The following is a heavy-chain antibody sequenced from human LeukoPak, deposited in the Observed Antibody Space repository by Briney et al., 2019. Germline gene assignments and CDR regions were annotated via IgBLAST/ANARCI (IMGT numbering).Heavy chain of an antibody. CDR2: INPNSGGT. Sequence: ASVKVSCKASGYTFTGYYMHWVRQAPGQGLEWMGWINPNSGGTNYAQKFQGRVTMTRDTSISTAYMELSRLRSDDTAVYYCARDICTNGVCYEVGTRWGQGTLVTVSS. CDR3: ARDICTNGVCYEVGTR. D-gene: IGHD2-8*01. CDR1: GYTFTGYY. J-gene: IGHJ4*02. V-gene: IGHV1-2*02.